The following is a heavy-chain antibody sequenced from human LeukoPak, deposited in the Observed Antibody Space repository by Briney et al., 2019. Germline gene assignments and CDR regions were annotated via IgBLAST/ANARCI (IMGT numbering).Heavy chain of an antibody. CDR1: GGSFSGYY. D-gene: IGHD3-9*01. J-gene: IGHJ4*02. CDR3: ARVQYYDILTGYFDY. Sequence: PSETLSLTCAVYGGSFSGYYWSWIRQPPGKGLEWIGEINHSGSTNYNPSLKSRVTISVDTSKNQFFLKLSSVTAADTAVYYCARVQYYDILTGYFDYWGQGTLVTVSS. CDR2: INHSGST. V-gene: IGHV4-34*01.